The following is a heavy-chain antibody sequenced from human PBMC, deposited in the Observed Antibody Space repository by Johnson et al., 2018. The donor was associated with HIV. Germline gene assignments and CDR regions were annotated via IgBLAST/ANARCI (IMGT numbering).Heavy chain of an antibody. CDR2: ISGSADTI. J-gene: IGHJ3*02. CDR3: AKEGMGWLHHDAFDI. V-gene: IGHV3-11*01. CDR1: GFTVSSNY. Sequence: QVQLVESGGGLVQPGGSLRLSCAASGFTVSSNYMSWIRQAPGKGLEWVSYISGSADTIYYTDSVKGRFTISRDNAKNSLYLQMNSMRAEDTAVYYCAKEGMGWLHHDAFDIWGQGTMVTVSS. D-gene: IGHD5-24*01.